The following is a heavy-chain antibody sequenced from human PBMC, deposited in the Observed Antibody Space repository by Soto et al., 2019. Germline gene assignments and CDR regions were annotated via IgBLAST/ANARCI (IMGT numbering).Heavy chain of an antibody. CDR2: INTYNGNT. D-gene: IGHD4-4*01. Sequence: ASVHVSCKASGYTFTSYGISWVRQAPGQRLERMGWINTYNGNTNYAQKLQHRVTMTADTSTSTAYMELTSLISDDTAVYYCERDSNYGYSYMDVWGKGTPVTVSS. CDR3: ERDSNYGYSYMDV. V-gene: IGHV1-18*01. CDR1: GYTFTSYG. J-gene: IGHJ6*03.